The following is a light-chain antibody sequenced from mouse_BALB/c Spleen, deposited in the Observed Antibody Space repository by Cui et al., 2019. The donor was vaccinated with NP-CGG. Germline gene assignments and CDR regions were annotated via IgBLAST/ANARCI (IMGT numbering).Light chain of an antibody. CDR3: ALWYSNHWV. J-gene: IGLJ1*01. V-gene: IGLV1*01. CDR1: TGAVTTSNY. Sequence: QAVVTQDSAPTTSPGETVTLTCRSSTGAVTTSNYANWVQEKPDHLFTGLIGGTNNRAPGVSARFSGSLIGDKAALTITGAQTEDEAIYFCALWYSNHWVFGGGTKLTVL. CDR2: GTN.